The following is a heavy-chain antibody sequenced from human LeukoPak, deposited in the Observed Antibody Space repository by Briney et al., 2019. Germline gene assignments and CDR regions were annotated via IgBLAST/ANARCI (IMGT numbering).Heavy chain of an antibody. CDR2: INPNGGGT. V-gene: IGHV1-2*02. J-gene: IGHJ6*02. CDR3: ARAPSLLWFGEPYYYGMVV. Sequence: EASVKVSCKASGYTFTGYYMYWVRQAPGQGLEWMGWINPNGGGTNYAQKFQGRVTMTRDTSISTAYMELSRLRSDDTAVYYCARAPSLLWFGEPYYYGMVVWGQGTTVTVSS. CDR1: GYTFTGYY. D-gene: IGHD3-10*01.